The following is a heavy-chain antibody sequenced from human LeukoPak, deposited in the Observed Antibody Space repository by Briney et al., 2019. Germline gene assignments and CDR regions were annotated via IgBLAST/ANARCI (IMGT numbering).Heavy chain of an antibody. CDR3: ARDRIAAGYYYYYYMDV. V-gene: IGHV4-30-2*01. Sequence: PSETLSLTCTVSGGSISSGGYYWSWIRQPPGKGLEWIGYIYHSGSTYYNPSLKSRVTISVDRSKNQFSLKLSSVTAADTAVYYCARDRIAAGYYYYYYMDVWGKGTTVTVSS. CDR2: IYHSGST. J-gene: IGHJ6*03. CDR1: GGSISSGGYY. D-gene: IGHD6-25*01.